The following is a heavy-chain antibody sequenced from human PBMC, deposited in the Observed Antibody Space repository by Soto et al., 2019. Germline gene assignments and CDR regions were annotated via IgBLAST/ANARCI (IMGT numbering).Heavy chain of an antibody. CDR1: GFTVSSNY. Sequence: EVQLVETGGGLIQPGGSLRLSCAASGFTVSSNYMSWVRQAPGKGLEWVSVIYSGGSTYYAESVKGRFTISRDNSKNTLYLQMNSLRAEDTAVYYCARESAGYGGGYYYYSGMDVWGQGTTVTVSS. CDR3: ARESAGYGGGYYYYSGMDV. CDR2: IYSGGST. J-gene: IGHJ6*02. D-gene: IGHD5-12*01. V-gene: IGHV3-53*02.